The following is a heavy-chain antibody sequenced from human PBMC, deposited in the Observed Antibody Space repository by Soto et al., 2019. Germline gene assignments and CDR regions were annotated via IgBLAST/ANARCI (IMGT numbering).Heavy chain of an antibody. Sequence: SETLSLTCTVSGGSISSGDYYWSWIRQPPGKGLEWIGYIYYSGSTYYNPSLKSRVTISVDTSKNQFSLKLSSVTAADTAVYYCARDGGTVNSPFDYWGKGTLVTVSS. D-gene: IGHD4-17*01. CDR1: GGSISSGDYY. CDR3: ARDGGTVNSPFDY. V-gene: IGHV4-30-4*01. CDR2: IYYSGST. J-gene: IGHJ4*02.